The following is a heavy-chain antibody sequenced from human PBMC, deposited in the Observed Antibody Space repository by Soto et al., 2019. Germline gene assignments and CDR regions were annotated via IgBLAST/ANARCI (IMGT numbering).Heavy chain of an antibody. Sequence: TSETLSLTCTVPGGSISSGGYYWSWIRQHPGKGLEWIGYIYYSGSTYYNPSLKSRVTISVDTSKNQFSLKLSSVTAADTAVYYCARGPGTMAKIDYWGQGTLVTVSS. J-gene: IGHJ4*02. V-gene: IGHV4-31*03. CDR3: ARGPGTMAKIDY. CDR2: IYYSGST. D-gene: IGHD3-10*01. CDR1: GGSISSGGYY.